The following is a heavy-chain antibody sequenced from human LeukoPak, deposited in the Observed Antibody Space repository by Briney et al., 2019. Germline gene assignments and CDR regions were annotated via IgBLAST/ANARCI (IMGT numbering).Heavy chain of an antibody. CDR3: ARSNNDGDYLGVGFDY. V-gene: IGHV7-4-1*04. CDR2: INTNTGNP. Sequence: ASVKVSCTSSGYIFNNYAINWVRQAPGQGLEWMGWINTNTGNPTYARGFTGRFVFSSDTSVRMAYLQISSLKAEDTAVYYCARSNNDGDYLGVGFDYWGQGTLVTVSS. J-gene: IGHJ4*02. D-gene: IGHD3-16*01. CDR1: GYIFNNYA.